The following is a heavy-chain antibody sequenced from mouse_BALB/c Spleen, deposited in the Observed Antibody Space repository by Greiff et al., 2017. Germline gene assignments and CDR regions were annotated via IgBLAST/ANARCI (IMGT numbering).Heavy chain of an antibody. CDR1: GFNIKDTY. J-gene: IGHJ4*01. D-gene: IGHD2-2*01. Sequence: EVKLQQSGAELVKPGASVKLSCTASGFNIKDTYMHWVKQRPEQGLEWIGRIDPANGNTKYDPKFQGKATITADTSSNTAYLQLSSLTSEDTAVYYCASHGYGDAMDYWGQGTSVTVSS. V-gene: IGHV14-3*02. CDR2: IDPANGNT. CDR3: ASHGYGDAMDY.